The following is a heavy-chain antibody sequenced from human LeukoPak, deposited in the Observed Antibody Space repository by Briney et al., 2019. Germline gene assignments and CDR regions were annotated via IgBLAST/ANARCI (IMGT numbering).Heavy chain of an antibody. CDR2: ISYDGSSK. Sequence: PGGSLRLSCAASGFTFSSYGIHWVRQAPGKGLEWVAVISYDGSSKYYADSVKGRFTISRDNSKNTLYLQMNSLRAEDTAVYYCAREYNSLDYWGQGTLVTVST. CDR3: AREYNSLDY. CDR1: GFTFSSYG. V-gene: IGHV3-30*03. J-gene: IGHJ4*02. D-gene: IGHD1-14*01.